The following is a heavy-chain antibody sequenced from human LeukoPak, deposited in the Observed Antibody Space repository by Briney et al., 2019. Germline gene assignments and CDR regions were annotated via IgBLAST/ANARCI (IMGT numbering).Heavy chain of an antibody. CDR2: IYYSGST. D-gene: IGHD4-17*01. Sequence: PSETLSLTCTVSGDSISSYYWSWIRQPPGKGLEWIGYIYYSGSTNYNPSLKSRVTISVDTSKNQFSLKLSSVTAADTAVYYCARDNYGDYRANWFDPWGQGALVTVSS. CDR3: ARDNYGDYRANWFDP. V-gene: IGHV4-59*01. J-gene: IGHJ5*02. CDR1: GDSISSYY.